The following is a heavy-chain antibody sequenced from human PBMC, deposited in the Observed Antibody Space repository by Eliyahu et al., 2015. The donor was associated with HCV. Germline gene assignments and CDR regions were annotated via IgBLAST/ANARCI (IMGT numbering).Heavy chain of an antibody. V-gene: IGHV3-21*01. D-gene: IGHD4-17*01. Sequence: EVQLVESGGGLVKPGGSLRLSCAASGFTFSSYNMNWVRQAPGKGLEWVSFIRSDSKIIQYADTVRGRFTISRDNAKNSLYLHMNDLRAEDTAIYYCARDLLDYGDYGLGYWGQGTLVTVSS. CDR2: IRSDSKII. CDR1: GFTFSSYN. CDR3: ARDLLDYGDYGLGY. J-gene: IGHJ4*02.